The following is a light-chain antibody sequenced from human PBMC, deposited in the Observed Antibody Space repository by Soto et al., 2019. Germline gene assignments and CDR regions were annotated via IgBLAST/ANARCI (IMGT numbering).Light chain of an antibody. V-gene: IGKV3-15*01. CDR3: QQYNNWPRT. CDR2: GAS. CDR1: QTVSTN. J-gene: IGKJ2*01. Sequence: ERVMTQSPATLSVSPGERATLSCRASQTVSTNLAWYQLKPGQAPRLLIYGASTRATGVPARFSGSGSGTEFTLTISSLQSEDFAVYYCQQYNNWPRTFGQGTKLEIK.